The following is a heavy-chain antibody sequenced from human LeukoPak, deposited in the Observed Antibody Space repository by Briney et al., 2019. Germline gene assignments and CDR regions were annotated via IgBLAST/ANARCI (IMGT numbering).Heavy chain of an antibody. D-gene: IGHD3-3*01. CDR2: IYISRST. Sequence: SETLSLTCTVSGGSISSSSYYWGWIRQPPGKGLEWIGSIYISRSTYYSPSLRSRVTVSVDTSNNQFSLKLSSVTAADTAVYYCASRSSIWSGYQDTLYYFDSWGQGTLVTVSS. CDR1: GGSISSSSYY. V-gene: IGHV4-39*07. J-gene: IGHJ4*02. CDR3: ASRSSIWSGYQDTLYYFDS.